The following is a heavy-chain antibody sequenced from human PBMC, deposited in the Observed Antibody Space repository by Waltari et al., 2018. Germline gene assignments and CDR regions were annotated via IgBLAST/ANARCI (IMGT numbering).Heavy chain of an antibody. CDR2: IYYRGTT. J-gene: IGHJ3*02. V-gene: IGHV4-59*01. CDR3: ASGXVPAAPRRAFDX. Sequence: QLQESVPXLXXPSEXLSXTCTVSGGSMTSXYWRWIRQPPGKGLEWIGYIYYRGTTNXNPSLKSRVIXSVDTSKSQFSLKLSSVXAADTAVYXCASGXVPAAPRRAFDXWGQGTXVTVSS. CDR1: GGSMTSXY. D-gene: IGHD2-2*01.